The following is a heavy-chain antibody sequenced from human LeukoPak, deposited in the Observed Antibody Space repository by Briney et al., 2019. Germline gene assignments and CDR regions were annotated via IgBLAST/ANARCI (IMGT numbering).Heavy chain of an antibody. V-gene: IGHV4-39*01. CDR2: MFYRGST. Sequence: SETLSLTCTVSGVSISTSTYYLAWIRQPPGKGLEWIGSMFYRGSTYYNASLKSRVTISVDTSKNQFSLNLSSVTASDTAIFYCARQGGWGGAASLIEYWGQGTPVTVSS. CDR3: ARQGGWGGAASLIEY. J-gene: IGHJ4*02. D-gene: IGHD1-26*01. CDR1: GVSISTSTYY.